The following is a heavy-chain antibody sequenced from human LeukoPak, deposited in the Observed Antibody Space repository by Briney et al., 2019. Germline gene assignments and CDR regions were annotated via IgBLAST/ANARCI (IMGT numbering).Heavy chain of an antibody. V-gene: IGHV1-3*01. Sequence: KVXCKASGYSFSTYAMHWVRQAPGQRLEWMGWINAGNGNTKYSQKFQGRVTITRDTSASTAYMELSSLRSEDTAVYYCARVPTVISALWDYWGQGTLVTVSS. CDR1: GYSFSTYA. J-gene: IGHJ4*02. D-gene: IGHD4-17*01. CDR3: ARVPTVISALWDY. CDR2: INAGNGNT.